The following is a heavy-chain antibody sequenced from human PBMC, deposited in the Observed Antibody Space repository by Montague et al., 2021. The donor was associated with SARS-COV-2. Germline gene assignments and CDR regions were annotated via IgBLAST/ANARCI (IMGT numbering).Heavy chain of an antibody. CDR2: VYSSRST. Sequence: SETRSLTCTVSSGSISNYYWSWIRQPPGKGLEWIGYVYSSRSTNYNPSLEGRVTMSVDTSKDQFSLKLISVTATDTAVYYCARVRYSDGWTFDYWGQGTLVTVSS. CDR1: SGSISNYY. CDR3: ARVRYSDGWTFDY. J-gene: IGHJ4*02. D-gene: IGHD6-19*01. V-gene: IGHV4-59*13.